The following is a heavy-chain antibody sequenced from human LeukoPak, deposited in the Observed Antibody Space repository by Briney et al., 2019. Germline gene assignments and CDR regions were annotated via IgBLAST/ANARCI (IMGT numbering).Heavy chain of an antibody. D-gene: IGHD3-10*01. CDR3: ARIILGYYYGSGSYGYFDY. Sequence: GGSLRLSCAASGFTFSSYEMNWVRQAPGKGLEWVSYISSSGSTIYYVDSVKGRFTISRDNAKNSLYLQMNSLRAEDTAVYYCARIILGYYYGSGSYGYFDYWGQGTLVTVSS. V-gene: IGHV3-48*03. CDR1: GFTFSSYE. J-gene: IGHJ4*02. CDR2: ISSSGSTI.